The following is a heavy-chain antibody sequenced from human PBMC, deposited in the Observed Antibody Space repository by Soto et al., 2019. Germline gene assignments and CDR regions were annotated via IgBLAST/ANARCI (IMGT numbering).Heavy chain of an antibody. CDR3: AKRTVGWYFDL. J-gene: IGHJ2*01. D-gene: IGHD4-17*01. CDR2: ISGSGGST. CDR1: GFTFSSDA. V-gene: IGHV3-23*01. Sequence: EVQLLESGGGLVQPGGSLRLSCAASGFTFSSDAMNWVRQAPGKGLEWVSVISGSGGSTYYADAVKGRFTISRDNSKNTLYLQMNRLRAEDTAVYYCAKRTVGWYFDLWGRGTLVTVSS.